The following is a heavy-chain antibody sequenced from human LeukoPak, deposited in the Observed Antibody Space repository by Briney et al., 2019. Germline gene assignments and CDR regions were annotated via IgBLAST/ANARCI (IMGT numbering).Heavy chain of an antibody. CDR1: GFTFDDYA. V-gene: IGHV3-43*02. CDR2: ISGDGGST. D-gene: IGHD3-3*01. Sequence: PGGSLRLSCAASGFTFDDYAMHWVRQAPGKGLEWVSLISGDGGSTYYADPVKGRFTISRDNSKNSLYLQMNSLRTEDTALYYCAKDTNLEDDFWSGYPDHWGQGTLVTVSS. J-gene: IGHJ5*02. CDR3: AKDTNLEDDFWSGYPDH.